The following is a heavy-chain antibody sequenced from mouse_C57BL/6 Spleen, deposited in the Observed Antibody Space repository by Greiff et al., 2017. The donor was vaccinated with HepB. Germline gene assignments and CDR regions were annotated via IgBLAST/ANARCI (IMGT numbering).Heavy chain of an antibody. D-gene: IGHD2-1*01. CDR2: IHPNSGST. Sequence: QVQLQQPGAELVKPGASVKLSCKASGYTFTSYWMHWVKQRPGQGLEWIGMIHPNSGSTNYNEKFKSKATLTVDKSSSTAYMQLRSLTSEDSAVYYCARRYYGNYGGYFDVWGTGTTVTVSS. CDR3: ARRYYGNYGGYFDV. V-gene: IGHV1-64*01. J-gene: IGHJ1*03. CDR1: GYTFTSYW.